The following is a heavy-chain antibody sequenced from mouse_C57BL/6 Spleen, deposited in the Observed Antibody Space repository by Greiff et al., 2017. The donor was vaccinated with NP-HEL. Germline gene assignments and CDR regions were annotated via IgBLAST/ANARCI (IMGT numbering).Heavy chain of an antibody. CDR2: IWGDGST. D-gene: IGHD2-4*01. CDR1: GFSLTSYG. J-gene: IGHJ4*01. CDR3: AKLYDYDDGYYAMDY. V-gene: IGHV2-3*01. Sequence: QVQLKESGPGLVAPSQRLSIPCTVSGFSLTSYGVSWVRQPPGKGLEWLGVIWGDGSTNYNLALVSRLGISTDNSKSQVFVKLIRLQTVDTATYYFAKLYDYDDGYYAMDYWGQGTSVTVSS.